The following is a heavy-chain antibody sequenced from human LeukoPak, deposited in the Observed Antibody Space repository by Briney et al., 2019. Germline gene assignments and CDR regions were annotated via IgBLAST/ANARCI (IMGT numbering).Heavy chain of an antibody. J-gene: IGHJ5*02. V-gene: IGHV4-4*07. CDR1: GGSVSSYY. CDR2: IYSSGST. Sequence: SETLSLTCTVSGGSVSSYYWSWIRQPAGKGLEWIGRIYSSGSTNYNPSLNSRVTISVDTLKNQFSLKLNSVTAADTAVYYCARGSNWFDPWGQGTLVTVSS. CDR3: ARGSNWFDP.